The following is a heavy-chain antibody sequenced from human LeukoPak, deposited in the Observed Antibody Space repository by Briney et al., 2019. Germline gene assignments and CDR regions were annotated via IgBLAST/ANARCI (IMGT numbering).Heavy chain of an antibody. CDR1: GFTFSDYY. D-gene: IGHD3-9*01. V-gene: IGHV3-11*01. CDR2: ISRSGSAR. J-gene: IGHJ4*02. Sequence: GGSLRLSCVASGFTFSDYYINWIRQAPGKGLEWVSYISRSGSARYYTDSVKGRFTISRDNAKNSLYLQMNSLRAEDTAVYYCAREGSSLTGVHYWGQGTLVTVSS. CDR3: AREGSSLTGVHY.